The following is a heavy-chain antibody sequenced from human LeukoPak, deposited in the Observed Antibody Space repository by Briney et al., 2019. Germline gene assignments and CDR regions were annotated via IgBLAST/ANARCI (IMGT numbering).Heavy chain of an antibody. V-gene: IGHV1-69-2*01. J-gene: IGHJ4*02. Sequence: ASVKVSCKSSGYSFTDYYIHWLQQAPGKGLEWMGRIDPLDGETTYAETFLGRVTFTADTSTSTIYMELNSLTFADRAVYYCARDHEERGPYLDLWGQGTQVFVSS. D-gene: IGHD3-10*01. CDR3: ARDHEERGPYLDL. CDR1: GYSFTDYY. CDR2: IDPLDGET.